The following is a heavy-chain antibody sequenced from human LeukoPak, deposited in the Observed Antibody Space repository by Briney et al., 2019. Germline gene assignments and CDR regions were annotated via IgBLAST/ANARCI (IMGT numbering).Heavy chain of an antibody. CDR2: ISAYNGNT. J-gene: IGHJ3*02. V-gene: IGHV1-18*01. D-gene: IGHD6-13*01. Sequence: ASVKVSCKASGYTFTSYGISWVRQAPGQGLEWMGWISAYNGNTNYAQKLQGRVTMTTDTSTSTAYMELRSLRSDDTAVYYCARGSWESSWYGGAFDIWGQGTMVTVSS. CDR1: GYTFTSYG. CDR3: ARGSWESSWYGGAFDI.